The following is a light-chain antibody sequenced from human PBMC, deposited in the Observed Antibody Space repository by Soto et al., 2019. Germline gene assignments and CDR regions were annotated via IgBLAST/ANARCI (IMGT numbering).Light chain of an antibody. Sequence: DIQITQSPSSLSATVGDRVTITCRASQNINSYLNWYQQKPGKSPRLLIYSASNLQTGVPSVFSGSGPGTDFTLTISSLETEDLATYACQQTQSFPLTFDGGTKVEIK. CDR2: SAS. J-gene: IGKJ4*01. V-gene: IGKV1-39*01. CDR1: QNINSY. CDR3: QQTQSFPLT.